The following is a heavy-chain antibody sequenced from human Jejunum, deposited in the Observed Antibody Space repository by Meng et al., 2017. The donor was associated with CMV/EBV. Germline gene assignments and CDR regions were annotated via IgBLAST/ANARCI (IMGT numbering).Heavy chain of an antibody. J-gene: IGHJ4*02. CDR1: GDSVSSNSAA. CDR2: TYYRSKYYN. V-gene: IGHV6-1*01. Sequence: QVQLQQSGPGLVKPSQTLSLTCALLGDSVSSNSAAWNWIRQSPSRGLEWLGRTYYRSKYYNDYALSVKSRITINPDTSKNQFSLQLNSVTPEDTAIYYCARDWGDVRGGFDFWGQGTLVTVSS. CDR3: ARDWGDVRGGFDF. D-gene: IGHD3-10*02.